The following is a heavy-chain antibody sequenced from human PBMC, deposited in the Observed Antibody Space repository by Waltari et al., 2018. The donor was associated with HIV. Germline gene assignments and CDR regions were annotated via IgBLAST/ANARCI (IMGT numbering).Heavy chain of an antibody. CDR1: GGSIRSYY. V-gene: IGHV4-59*01. CDR2: IYYSGST. Sequence: QVQLQESGPGLVKPSETLSLPCTVPGGSIRSYYGSCIRQPPGKGLEWIGYIYYSGSTNYNPYLKRRVTISVDTSKNHFSLKLSSVTAADTAVYYCARVGQLWRYYFDYWGQGTLVTVSS. D-gene: IGHD6-13*01. J-gene: IGHJ4*02. CDR3: ARVGQLWRYYFDY.